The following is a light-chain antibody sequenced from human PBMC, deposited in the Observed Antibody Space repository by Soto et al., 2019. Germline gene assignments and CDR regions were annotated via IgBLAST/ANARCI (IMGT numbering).Light chain of an antibody. Sequence: EIVMTQSPATLSVSPGERATLSCRASRRVSRNLAWYQQKPGQAPRLLIYGASTRATGIPARFSGSGSETEFTLTISSLQSEDFAVYYCQQYNNWPPYTVGQGTKVDIK. CDR1: RRVSRN. J-gene: IGKJ2*01. CDR3: QQYNNWPPYT. CDR2: GAS. V-gene: IGKV3-15*01.